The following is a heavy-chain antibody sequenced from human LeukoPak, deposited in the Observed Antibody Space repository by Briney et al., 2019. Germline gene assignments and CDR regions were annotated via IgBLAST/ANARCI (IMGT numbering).Heavy chain of an antibody. D-gene: IGHD4-17*01. J-gene: IGHJ4*02. CDR2: IYYSGST. CDR3: ARDSVTSPLDY. Sequence: TLSLTCTVSGGSISSGGYYWSWIRQHPGKGLEWIGYIYYSGSTYYNPSLKSRVTISVDTSKNQFSLKLSSVTAADTAVYYCARDSVTSPLDYWGQGTLVTVSS. V-gene: IGHV4-31*03. CDR1: GGSISSGGYY.